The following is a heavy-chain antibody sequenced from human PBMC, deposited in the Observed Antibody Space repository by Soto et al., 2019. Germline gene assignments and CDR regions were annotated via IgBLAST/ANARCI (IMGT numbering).Heavy chain of an antibody. V-gene: IGHV3-21*01. Sequence: PGGSLRLSCTASGFTFSDFSLVWVRQGPQKGLEWVASITRYSDYVYYAESVEGRFTISRDNAKNTLFLHMDDLRAEDTAMYFCARASCSSTACYIPDYFDYWGQGTMVTVP. CDR2: ITRYSDYV. CDR1: GFTFSDFS. D-gene: IGHD2-2*02. J-gene: IGHJ4*02. CDR3: ARASCSSTACYIPDYFDY.